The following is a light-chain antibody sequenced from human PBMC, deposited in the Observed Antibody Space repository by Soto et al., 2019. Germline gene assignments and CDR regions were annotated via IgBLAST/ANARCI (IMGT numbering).Light chain of an antibody. CDR2: EAS. Sequence: DIQMTQSPSSLSASVGDRVTITCQASQAINIYLNRYHQKPGKAPNLLIYEASNLQKGVPSRFTGGGSGTHFTLTINSLQPEDSATYYCQQYDNLPVTFGPGTKLDI. J-gene: IGKJ3*01. CDR1: QAINIY. CDR3: QQYDNLPVT. V-gene: IGKV1-33*01.